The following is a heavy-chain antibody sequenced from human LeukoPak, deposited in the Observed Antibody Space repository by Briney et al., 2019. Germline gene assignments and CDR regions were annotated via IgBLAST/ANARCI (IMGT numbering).Heavy chain of an antibody. CDR2: ISAFNGNT. Sequence: ASVKVSCKTSGYTFTSYGISWVRQAPGQGLEWMGWISAFNGNTNYAQKLQGRVTMTTDTSTSTAYMELRSLRSDDTAVYYCARDPSTGDWGYYYYYMDVWGKGTTVTVSS. CDR1: GYTFTSYG. D-gene: IGHD7-27*01. V-gene: IGHV1-18*01. J-gene: IGHJ6*03. CDR3: ARDPSTGDWGYYYYYMDV.